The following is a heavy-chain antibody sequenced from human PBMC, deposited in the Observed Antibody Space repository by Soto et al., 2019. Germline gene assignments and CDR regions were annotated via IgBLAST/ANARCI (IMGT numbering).Heavy chain of an antibody. D-gene: IGHD3-16*01. CDR2: IKQDGSEK. Sequence: GGSLRLSCAASGFTFSSYWMSWVRQAPGKGLEWVANIKQDGSEKYYVDSVKGRFTISRDNAKNSLYLQMNSLRAEDTAVYYCARDRIMITFEGDEYYFDYWGQGTLVTVSS. CDR3: ARDRIMITFEGDEYYFDY. V-gene: IGHV3-7*01. CDR1: GFTFSSYW. J-gene: IGHJ4*02.